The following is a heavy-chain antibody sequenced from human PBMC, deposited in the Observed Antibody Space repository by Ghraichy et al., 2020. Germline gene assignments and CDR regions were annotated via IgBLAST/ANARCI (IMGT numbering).Heavy chain of an antibody. CDR2: ISGSGGST. CDR1: GFTFSSYA. J-gene: IGHJ6*02. V-gene: IGHV3-23*01. CDR3: AKDVEPYSSYYYYYYGMDV. D-gene: IGHD6-19*01. Sequence: GGSLRLSCAASGFTFSSYAMSWVRQAPGKGLEWVSAISGSGGSTYYADSVKGRFTISRDNSKNTLYLQMNSLRAEDTAVYYCAKDVEPYSSYYYYYYGMDVWGQGTTVTVSS.